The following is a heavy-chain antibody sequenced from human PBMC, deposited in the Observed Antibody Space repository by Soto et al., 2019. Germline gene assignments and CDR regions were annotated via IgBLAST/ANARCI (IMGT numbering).Heavy chain of an antibody. V-gene: IGHV1-46*03. J-gene: IGHJ3*02. Sequence: ASVKVSCKASGYTFTSYYMHWVRQAPGQGLEWMGIINPSGGSTSYARKFQGRVTMTRDTSTSTVYMELSSLRSEDTAVYYCARIFMEVKWSSRPDIAFDIWGQGTMVTVSS. D-gene: IGHD2-21*01. CDR1: GYTFTSYY. CDR2: INPSGGST. CDR3: ARIFMEVKWSSRPDIAFDI.